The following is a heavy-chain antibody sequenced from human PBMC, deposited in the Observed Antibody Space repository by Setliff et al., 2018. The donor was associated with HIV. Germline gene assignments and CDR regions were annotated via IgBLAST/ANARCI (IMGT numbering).Heavy chain of an antibody. Sequence: HPGGSLRLSCAASGFTFSSYDVHWVRQPTGKRLEWVSSIRTTGDTYYPGSVKCRFTISRENAKNSLYLQMNSLRAGATAVYYCARADGSSWYDYWGQGTLVTVSS. J-gene: IGHJ4*02. D-gene: IGHD6-13*01. CDR3: ARADGSSWYDY. CDR1: GFTFSSYD. V-gene: IGHV3-13*01. CDR2: IRTTGDT.